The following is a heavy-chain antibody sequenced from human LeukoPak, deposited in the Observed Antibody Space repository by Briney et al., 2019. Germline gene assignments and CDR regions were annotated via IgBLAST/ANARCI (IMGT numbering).Heavy chain of an antibody. V-gene: IGHV4-34*01. CDR3: ARYSGFYYYYYMDV. J-gene: IGHJ6*03. CDR1: GGSFSGYY. Sequence: SETLSLTCAVYGGSFSGYYWSWIRQPPGKGLEWIGEINHSGSTNYSPSLKSRVTISVDTSKNQFSLKLSSVTAADTAVYYCARYSGFYYYYYMDVWGKGTTVTVSS. CDR2: INHSGST. D-gene: IGHD2-21*01.